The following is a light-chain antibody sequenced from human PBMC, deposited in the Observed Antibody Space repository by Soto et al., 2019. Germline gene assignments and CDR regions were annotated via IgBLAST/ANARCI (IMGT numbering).Light chain of an antibody. J-gene: IGKJ5*01. CDR3: QQYANPAIT. Sequence: DIQMTQSPSALSASVGDRVTITCQASQDISNYLNCYQQKPGKAPMLLIYDASNLETGVPSRFSGSGSGTDFTFTISSLQDEDIANYYCQQYANPAITFGQGTRLEIK. CDR2: DAS. V-gene: IGKV1-33*01. CDR1: QDISNY.